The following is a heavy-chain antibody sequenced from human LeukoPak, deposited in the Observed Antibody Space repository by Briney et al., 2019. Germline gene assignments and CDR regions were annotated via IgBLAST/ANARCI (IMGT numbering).Heavy chain of an antibody. Sequence: GGSLRLSCAASGFTFSNYWMIWVRQAPGKVLEWVGNIKQDGSEKRYADSVRGRFTISRDNAQTSLYLQMNSLRAEDTAVYYCARASDPWLQLTWGQGTLVTVSS. CDR3: ARASDPWLQLT. CDR2: IKQDGSEK. J-gene: IGHJ5*02. V-gene: IGHV3-7*05. D-gene: IGHD5-24*01. CDR1: GFTFSNYW.